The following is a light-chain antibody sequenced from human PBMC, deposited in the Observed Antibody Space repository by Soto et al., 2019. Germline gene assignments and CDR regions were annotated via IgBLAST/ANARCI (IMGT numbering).Light chain of an antibody. CDR3: ATWDDSLNGHVV. J-gene: IGLJ2*01. CDR2: SNN. V-gene: IGLV1-44*01. Sequence: QSVLSQPPSASGTPGQRVTISCSGSRSNIGSNTVNWYRQLPGTAHKLLMYSNNQRPSGVSDRFSGSKSGTSASLAVRGLQSEDEADYYCATWDDSLNGHVVFGGGTQLTVL. CDR1: RSNIGSNT.